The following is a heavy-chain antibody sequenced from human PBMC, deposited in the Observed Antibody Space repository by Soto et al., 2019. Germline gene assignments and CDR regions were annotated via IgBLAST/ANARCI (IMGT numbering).Heavy chain of an antibody. CDR3: ARDHSTDGYFDL. J-gene: IGHJ2*01. Sequence: QVQLVESGGGLVKPGGSLRLSCAASGFIFRDYYMSWIRQAPGKGLEWVSYISSSSTSTNYADSVKGRITISIDNAKNSLYLQMNSLRVDDTAVYYCARDHSTDGYFDLWGRGTLVTVSS. CDR1: GFIFRDYY. V-gene: IGHV3-11*05. CDR2: ISSSSTST.